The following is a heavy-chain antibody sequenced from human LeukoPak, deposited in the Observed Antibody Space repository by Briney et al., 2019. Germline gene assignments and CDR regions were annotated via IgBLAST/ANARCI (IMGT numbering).Heavy chain of an antibody. CDR2: IYYSGST. CDR1: GGSISSYY. V-gene: IGHV4-59*01. D-gene: IGHD3-22*01. Sequence: SETLSLTFTVSGGSISSYYLSWIRQPPGKGLEWIGYIYYSGSTNYKPSLKSRVTISVDTSKNQFSLKLSSVTAADTAVYYCARTMEYYYDSSGYFNYYFDYWGQGTLVTVSS. J-gene: IGHJ4*02. CDR3: ARTMEYYYDSSGYFNYYFDY.